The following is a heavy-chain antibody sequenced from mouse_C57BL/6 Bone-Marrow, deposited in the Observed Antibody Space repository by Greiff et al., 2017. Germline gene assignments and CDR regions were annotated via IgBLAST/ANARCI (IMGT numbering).Heavy chain of an antibody. CDR2: NHPNSGST. Sequence: QVQLQQSGAELVKPGASVKLSCKASGYTFTSYWMHWVKQRPGQGLEWIGMNHPNSGSTNYNEKFKSKATLTVDKSSSTAYMQLSSLTSEDSAVYYCAYGSSYHYWYFDVWGTGTTVTVSS. V-gene: IGHV1-64*01. J-gene: IGHJ1*03. CDR1: GYTFTSYW. CDR3: AYGSSYHYWYFDV. D-gene: IGHD1-1*01.